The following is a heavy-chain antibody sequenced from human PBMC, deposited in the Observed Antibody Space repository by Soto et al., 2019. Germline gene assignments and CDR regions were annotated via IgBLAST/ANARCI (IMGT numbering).Heavy chain of an antibody. CDR2: IYHSGST. CDR3: ARQPYGSGTYYVTVWFDR. CDR1: GGSISNSNW. J-gene: IGHJ5*02. Sequence: SETLSLTCAVSGGSISNSNWWSLVRHPPGKGLEWIGEIYHSGSTNYSPSLKGRVTVSVDKSKSQFSLELSSVTAADTAVYYCARQPYGSGTYYVTVWFDRWGQGTLVT. V-gene: IGHV4-4*02. D-gene: IGHD3-10*01.